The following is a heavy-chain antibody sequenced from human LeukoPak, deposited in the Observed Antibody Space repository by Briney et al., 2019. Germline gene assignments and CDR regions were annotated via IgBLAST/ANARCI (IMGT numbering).Heavy chain of an antibody. CDR3: ARGRLEWLLYRQLFDY. CDR1: GGSFSGYY. D-gene: IGHD3-3*01. J-gene: IGHJ4*02. CDR2: INHSGST. V-gene: IGHV4-34*01. Sequence: PSETLSLTCAVYGGSFSGYYWSWIRQPPGKGLEWIGEINHSGSTNYNPSLKSRVTISVDTSKNQFSLKLSSVTAADTAVYYCARGRLEWLLYRQLFDYWGQGTLVTVSS.